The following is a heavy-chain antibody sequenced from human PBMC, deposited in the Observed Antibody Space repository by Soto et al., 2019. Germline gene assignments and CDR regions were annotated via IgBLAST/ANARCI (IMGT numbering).Heavy chain of an antibody. Sequence: QVQLVESGGGLVKPGGSLRLSCAASGFTFSDYYMSWIRQAPGKGLEWVSYISSSGSTIYYADSVKGRFTISRDNAKNSLYLQMNSLRDEDTAVYYWARTVRYCSGGSCYEYFQHWGQGTLVTVSS. CDR1: GFTFSDYY. CDR3: ARTVRYCSGGSCYEYFQH. V-gene: IGHV3-11*01. CDR2: ISSSGSTI. J-gene: IGHJ1*01. D-gene: IGHD2-15*01.